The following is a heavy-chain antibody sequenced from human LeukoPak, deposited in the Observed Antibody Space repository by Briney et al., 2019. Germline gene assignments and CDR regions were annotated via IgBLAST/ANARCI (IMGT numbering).Heavy chain of an antibody. V-gene: IGHV1-2*02. CDR2: INPNSGGT. J-gene: IGHJ4*02. CDR1: GYTFTGYY. CDR3: AREYYDILTGSLDY. Sequence: ASVKVSCKASGYTFTGYYMHWVRQAPGQGLEWMGWINPNSGGTNYAQKFQGRVTMTRDTFISTAYMEVSRLRSDDAAVYYCAREYYDILTGSLDYWGQGTLVTVSS. D-gene: IGHD3-9*01.